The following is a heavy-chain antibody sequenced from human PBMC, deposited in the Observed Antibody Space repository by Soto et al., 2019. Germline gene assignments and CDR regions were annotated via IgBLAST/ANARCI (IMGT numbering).Heavy chain of an antibody. Sequence: SLRLSCAASGFTFSSYGMHWVRQAPGKGLEWVAVISYDGSNKYYADSVKGRFTISRDNSKNTLYLQMNSLRSEDTAVYYCAKDPNPLLYCSGGSGYSAGGNWFDPWGQGTLVTVSS. CDR2: ISYDGSNK. CDR3: AKDPNPLLYCSGGSGYSAGGNWFDP. V-gene: IGHV3-30*18. D-gene: IGHD2-15*01. J-gene: IGHJ5*02. CDR1: GFTFSSYG.